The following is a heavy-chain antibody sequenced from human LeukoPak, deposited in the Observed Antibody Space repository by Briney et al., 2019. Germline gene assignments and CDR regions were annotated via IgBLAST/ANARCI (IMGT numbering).Heavy chain of an antibody. V-gene: IGHV4-59*08. CDR2: IYYSGSP. J-gene: IGHJ4*02. Sequence: SETLFLTCTVSGGSISSYYWSWIRQPPGKGLEWIGYIYYSGSPNYNPSLKSRVTISVDTSKNQFSLKLSSVTAADTAVYYCARQGGYSYGSVDYWGQGTLVTVSS. CDR3: ARQGGYSYGSVDY. CDR1: GGSISSYY. D-gene: IGHD5-18*01.